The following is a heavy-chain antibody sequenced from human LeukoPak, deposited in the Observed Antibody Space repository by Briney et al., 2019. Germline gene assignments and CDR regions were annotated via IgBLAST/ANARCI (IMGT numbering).Heavy chain of an antibody. CDR2: IRYDGSNK. Sequence: GGSLRLSCAASGFTFSSYGMHWVRQAPGKGLEWVAFIRYDGSNKYYADSVKGRFTISRDNSKNTLYLQMNSLRAEDTAGYYCAKGRGILWTGIDNWYWGQGTLVTVSS. J-gene: IGHJ4*02. CDR3: AKGRGILWTGIDNWY. CDR1: GFTFSSYG. D-gene: IGHD3/OR15-3a*01. V-gene: IGHV3-30*02.